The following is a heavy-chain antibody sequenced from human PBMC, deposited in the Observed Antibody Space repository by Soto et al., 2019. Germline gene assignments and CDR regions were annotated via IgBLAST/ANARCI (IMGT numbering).Heavy chain of an antibody. CDR1: GLTLSNYW. V-gene: IGHV3-7*03. J-gene: IGHJ4*02. D-gene: IGHD6-19*01. CDR2: INQDGTLK. CDR3: ARWQSSGWYLDI. Sequence: EVQLVESGGGLVQPGGSLRLSCAASGLTLSNYWMSWVRQAPGKGLEWVASINQDGTLKYYVDSVKGRFTISRDNAQNSFFLQMISLRAEDTAVYYCARWQSSGWYLDIWGQGTLLSVSS.